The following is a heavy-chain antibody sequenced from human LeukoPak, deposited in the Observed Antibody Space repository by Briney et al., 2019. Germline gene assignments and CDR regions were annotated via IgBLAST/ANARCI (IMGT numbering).Heavy chain of an antibody. D-gene: IGHD3-16*02. CDR3: AKTIVIPIALGVFDY. CDR1: GFTFSSSA. Sequence: GGSLRLSCAASGFTFSSSAMSWVRQAPGKGLEWVSTISDNGGSTYYADSVKGRFTISRDNSKNTLYLQMNSLRAEDTAIYYCAKTIVIPIALGVFDYWGQGTLVTVSS. J-gene: IGHJ4*02. CDR2: ISDNGGST. V-gene: IGHV3-23*01.